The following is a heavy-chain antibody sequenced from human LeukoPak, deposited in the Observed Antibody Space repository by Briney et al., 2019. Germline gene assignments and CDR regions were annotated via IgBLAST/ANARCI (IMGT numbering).Heavy chain of an antibody. CDR2: ISSSSSYI. D-gene: IGHD2-21*01. Sequence: GGSLRLSCAASGFTFSSYSMNWVRQAPGKGLEWVSSISSSSSYIYYADSVKGRFTISRDNAKNSLYLQMNSLRAEDTAVYYCARVGATLLWWSQGSWFDPWGQGTLVTVSS. V-gene: IGHV3-21*01. CDR3: ARVGATLLWWSQGSWFDP. J-gene: IGHJ5*02. CDR1: GFTFSSYS.